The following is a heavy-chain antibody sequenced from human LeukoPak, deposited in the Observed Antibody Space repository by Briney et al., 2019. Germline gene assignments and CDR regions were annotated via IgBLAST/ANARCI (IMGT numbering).Heavy chain of an antibody. CDR3: ACGAGGFDY. CDR1: GYTFPMNY. D-gene: IGHD3-16*01. Sequence: ASVKVSCKASGYTFPMNYMHWVRQAPGQGLEWMGIINPSGGGTRYGQKFQGRVTMTRDTSMSTVYMEMSSLRSEDTAVYYCACGAGGFDYWGQGTLVTVSS. V-gene: IGHV1-46*01. CDR2: INPSGGGT. J-gene: IGHJ4*02.